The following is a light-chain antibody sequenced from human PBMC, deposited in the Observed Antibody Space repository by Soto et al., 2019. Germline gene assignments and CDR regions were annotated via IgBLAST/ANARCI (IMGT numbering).Light chain of an antibody. Sequence: QSVLTQPPSVSRTPGQRVTISCSGGSSNIGSGTVHWYQQLPGTAPKLLIYNNNQRPSGAPAPFSGSTSGTSASLSISGLQSEDEADYYCASWDDSLTGLYVFGTGTKVTVL. CDR1: SSNIGSGT. J-gene: IGLJ1*01. CDR3: ASWDDSLTGLYV. V-gene: IGLV1-44*01. CDR2: NNN.